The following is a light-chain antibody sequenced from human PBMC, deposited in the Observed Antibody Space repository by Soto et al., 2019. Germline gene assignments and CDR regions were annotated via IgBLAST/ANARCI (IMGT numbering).Light chain of an antibody. Sequence: EIHMTQSPAPRSASVGGRVTITCRASQSISSFLNWYQQKPGNAPKLLIYATSSLQSGVPSRFSGSGSGTDFTLTISSLQPEDFATYYCQQSYSSSHFGQGTRLEIK. V-gene: IGKV1-39*01. CDR1: QSISSF. J-gene: IGKJ5*01. CDR3: QQSYSSSH. CDR2: ATS.